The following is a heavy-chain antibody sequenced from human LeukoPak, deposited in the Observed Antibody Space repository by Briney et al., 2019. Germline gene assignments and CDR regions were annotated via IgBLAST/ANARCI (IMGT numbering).Heavy chain of an antibody. CDR3: TTVALSSSRYMSHFDY. CDR1: GLTFSNAW. J-gene: IGHJ4*02. V-gene: IGHV3-15*01. D-gene: IGHD6-13*01. Sequence: GGSLRLSCAASGLTFSNAWMSWVRQAPGKGLEWVGRIKSKTDGGTTDYAAPVKGGFTISRDDSKNTLYLQMNSLKTEDTAVSYCTTVALSSSRYMSHFDYWGQGTLVTVSS. CDR2: IKSKTDGGTT.